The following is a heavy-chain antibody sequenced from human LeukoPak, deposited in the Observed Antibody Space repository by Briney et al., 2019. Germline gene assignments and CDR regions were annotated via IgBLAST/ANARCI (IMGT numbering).Heavy chain of an antibody. Sequence: GESLKISCKGSGYSFTSYWIGWVRQMPGKGLEWMGIIYPGDSDTRYSPSFQGQVTISADKSISTAYLQWSSLKASDTAMYYCARHSVITSRIAVRILDYWGQGTLVTVSS. D-gene: IGHD6-6*01. V-gene: IGHV5-51*01. CDR1: GYSFTSYW. J-gene: IGHJ4*02. CDR3: ARHSVITSRIAVRILDY. CDR2: IYPGDSDT.